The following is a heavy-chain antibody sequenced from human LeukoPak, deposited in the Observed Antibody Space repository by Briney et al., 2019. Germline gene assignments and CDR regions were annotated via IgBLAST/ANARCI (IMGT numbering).Heavy chain of an antibody. CDR1: GFTFSSYA. D-gene: IGHD3-9*01. CDR3: ARGPHPHYDILTTYYFDY. V-gene: IGHV3-30*04. J-gene: IGHJ4*02. Sequence: GGSLRLSCAASGFTFSSYAMHWVRQAPGKGLEWVAVISYDGNNKYYADSVKGRFTISRDNSKNTVYLQMGSLRAEDMAVYYCARGPHPHYDILTTYYFDYWGQGTLVTVSS. CDR2: ISYDGNNK.